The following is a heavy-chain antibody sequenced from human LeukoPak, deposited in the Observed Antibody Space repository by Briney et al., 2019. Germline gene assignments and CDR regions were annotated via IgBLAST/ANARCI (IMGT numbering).Heavy chain of an antibody. J-gene: IGHJ4*02. Sequence: GGSLRLSCAASGFTFSSYGMHWVRQAPGKGLEWVAVIWYDGSNKYYADSVKGRFTISRDNSKNTLYLQMNSLRAEDTAVYYCARTMTTVTTLDHWGQGTLVTASS. CDR3: ARTMTTVTTLDH. V-gene: IGHV3-33*01. CDR1: GFTFSSYG. CDR2: IWYDGSNK. D-gene: IGHD4-11*01.